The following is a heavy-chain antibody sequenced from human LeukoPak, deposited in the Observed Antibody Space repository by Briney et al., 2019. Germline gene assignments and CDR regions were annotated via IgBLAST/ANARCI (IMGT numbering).Heavy chain of an antibody. J-gene: IGHJ6*02. CDR3: AIVGATNYYYYYYGMDV. Sequence: ASVKVSCKASGYTFTSYGISWVRQAPGQGLEWMGWISAYNGNTNYAQKLQGRVTMTTDTSTSTAYMELRSLRSDDTAVYYCAIVGATNYYYYYYGMDVWGQGTTVTVSS. D-gene: IGHD1-26*01. CDR2: ISAYNGNT. V-gene: IGHV1-18*01. CDR1: GYTFTSYG.